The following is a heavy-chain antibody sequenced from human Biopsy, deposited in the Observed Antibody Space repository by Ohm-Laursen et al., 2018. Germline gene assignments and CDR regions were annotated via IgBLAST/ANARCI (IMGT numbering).Heavy chain of an antibody. CDR3: AGIVLGPTNDAFDI. CDR2: IYYTGST. Sequence: TLSLTCTVSGGSISSYYWSWIRQPPGRGLEWIGYIYYTGSTNYSPSLKSRVTISVDTSMNHLSLRLTSVTAADTAVYYCAGIVLGPTNDAFDIWGQGTMVTVSS. D-gene: IGHD1-26*01. CDR1: GGSISSYY. J-gene: IGHJ3*02. V-gene: IGHV4-59*08.